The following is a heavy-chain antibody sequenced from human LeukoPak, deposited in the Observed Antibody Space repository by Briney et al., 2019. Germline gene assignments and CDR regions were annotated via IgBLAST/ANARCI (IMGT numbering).Heavy chain of an antibody. D-gene: IGHD6-19*01. J-gene: IGHJ4*02. CDR2: IYHSGST. CDR3: ATLLPSYSGGWTMDDY. Sequence: SETLSLTCAVSGGSISSSNWWSWVRQPPGKGLEWIGEIYHSGSTNYNPSLKSRVTISVDKSKNQFSLKLSSVTAADTAVYYCATLLPSYSGGWTMDDYWGQGTLVTVSS. V-gene: IGHV4-4*02. CDR1: GGSISSSNW.